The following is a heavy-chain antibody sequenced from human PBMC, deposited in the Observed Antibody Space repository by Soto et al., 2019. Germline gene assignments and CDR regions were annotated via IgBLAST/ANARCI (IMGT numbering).Heavy chain of an antibody. CDR1: GFTFSSYG. D-gene: IGHD4-17*01. V-gene: IGHV3-30*18. J-gene: IGHJ2*01. Sequence: QVQLVESGGGVVQPGRSLRLSSAASGFTFSSYGMHWVRQAPGKGLEWVAVIAYDGSNKYYADSVKGRFTISRDNSKNTLYLQMNSLRAEDTAVYYCAKGGDYGDYVFGWYFDLWGRGTLVTVSS. CDR2: IAYDGSNK. CDR3: AKGGDYGDYVFGWYFDL.